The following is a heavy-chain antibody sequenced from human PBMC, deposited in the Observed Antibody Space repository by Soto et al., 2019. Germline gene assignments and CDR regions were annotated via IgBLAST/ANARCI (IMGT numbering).Heavy chain of an antibody. V-gene: IGHV3-9*03. CDR1: GFTFDDYA. D-gene: IGHD3-10*01. CDR3: AKDFGTCFGELFDY. CDR2: ISWNRDSI. J-gene: IGHJ4*02. Sequence: SLRLSCAASGFTFDDYAMHWVRQAPGKGLEWGVGISWNRDSIGYADSVKGRFTRSRDNAKNYLYMQMNSLRAEAMSLYYCAKDFGTCFGELFDYWGQGTLVTVSS.